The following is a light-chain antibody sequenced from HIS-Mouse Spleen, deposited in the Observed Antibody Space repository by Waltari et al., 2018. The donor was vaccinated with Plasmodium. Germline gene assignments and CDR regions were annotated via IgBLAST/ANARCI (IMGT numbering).Light chain of an antibody. V-gene: IGLV3-27*01. CDR1: GPAKKS. CDR3: YSAADNNLV. CDR2: QDS. J-gene: IGLJ3*02. Sequence: SYELTQPSSVPVSPGQTDRTTCSRDGPAKKSARWFQQKQGQAPVLVIYQDSERPSGIPERFSGSSSGTTVTLTISGAQVEDEADYYCYSAADNNLVFGGGTKLTVL.